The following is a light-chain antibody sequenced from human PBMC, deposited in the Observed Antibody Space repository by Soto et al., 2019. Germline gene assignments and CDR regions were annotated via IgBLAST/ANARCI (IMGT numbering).Light chain of an antibody. CDR1: QSLLHSDGYNY. V-gene: IGKV2-28*01. CDR2: LGS. CDR3: MQALQTPPT. J-gene: IGKJ2*01. Sequence: EIVMTQSPLSLPVTPGEPASISCRSSQSLLHSDGYNYLDWYLQKSGQSPQLLIYLGSNRASGVPDNFSGSGSGTDFTLKISRVEAEDVGVYYCMQALQTPPTFGQGTKLEIK.